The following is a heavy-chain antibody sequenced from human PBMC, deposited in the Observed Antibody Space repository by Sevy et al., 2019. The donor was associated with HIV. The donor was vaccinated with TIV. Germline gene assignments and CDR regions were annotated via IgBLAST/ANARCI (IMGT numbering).Heavy chain of an antibody. CDR2: INHSGST. CDR1: GGSFSGYY. V-gene: IGHV4-34*01. CDR3: ARAVVVVPAAIHYYYGMDV. D-gene: IGHD2-2*01. J-gene: IGHJ6*02. Sequence: SETLSLTCAVYGGSFSGYYWSWIRQPPGKGLEWIGGINHSGSTNYNPSLKSRVTISVDTSKNQFSLKLSSVTAADTAVYYCARAVVVVPAAIHYYYGMDVWGQGTTVTVSS.